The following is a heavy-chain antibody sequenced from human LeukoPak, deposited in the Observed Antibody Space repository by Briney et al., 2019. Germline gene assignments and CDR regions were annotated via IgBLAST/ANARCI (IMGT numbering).Heavy chain of an antibody. J-gene: IGHJ3*02. CDR1: GYTFTGYF. CDR3: ARACGSGTYHQLYALDI. Sequence: ASVKVSCKASGYTFTGYFMTWVRQAPGQGLEWMGWIMPNTGDTNYAQKFQGRVTMTRDTSISTAYMELTRLTSDDTAVYYCARACGSGTYHQLYALDIWGQGTMVTVSS. CDR2: IMPNTGDT. V-gene: IGHV1-2*02. D-gene: IGHD3-10*01.